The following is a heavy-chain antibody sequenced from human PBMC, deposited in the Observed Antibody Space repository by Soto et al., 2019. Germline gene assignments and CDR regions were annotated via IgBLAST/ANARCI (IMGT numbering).Heavy chain of an antibody. J-gene: IGHJ4*02. CDR3: AXXVVGVVRD. V-gene: IGHV1-8*01. CDR1: GYTFTSYD. CDR2: MNPNSGNT. Sequence: QVQLVQSGAEVKKPGASVKVSCKASGYTFTSYDINWVRQATGQGLEWMGWMNPNSGNTGYAQKFQXXXXXXXXTXIXTXXXXXXXXXXXDTXVYXCAXXVVGVVRDWGQGTLVTVSS. D-gene: IGHD2-21*01.